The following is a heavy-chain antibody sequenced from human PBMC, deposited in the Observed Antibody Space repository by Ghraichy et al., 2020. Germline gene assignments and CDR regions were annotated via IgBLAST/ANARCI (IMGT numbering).Heavy chain of an antibody. CDR1: GGTFSSFA. Sequence: SVKVSCKASGGTFSSFAVSWVRQAPGQGFEWMGGIIPTFGTANYAQKFQGRVTIIADESTSTVYMELKNLRSEDTAVYYCVRPGYGVDVWGQGTSVTVSS. CDR2: IIPTFGTA. J-gene: IGHJ6*02. V-gene: IGHV1-69*13. D-gene: IGHD7-27*01. CDR3: VRPGYGVDV.